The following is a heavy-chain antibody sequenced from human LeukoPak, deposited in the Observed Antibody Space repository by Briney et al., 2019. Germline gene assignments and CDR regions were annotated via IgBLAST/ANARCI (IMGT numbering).Heavy chain of an antibody. CDR1: GFTFSNYW. J-gene: IGHJ4*02. CDR2: IKIDGSDK. CDR3: ARDSLIQYGSGSYWGFDY. Sequence: GGSLRLSCAASGFTFSNYWMSWVHQAPGKGPEWVGDIKIDGSDKYYVGSVKGRFTISRDNAKNSLYLQMNSLRAEDTAVYYCARDSLIQYGSGSYWGFDYWGQGILVTVSS. D-gene: IGHD3-10*01. V-gene: IGHV3-7*03.